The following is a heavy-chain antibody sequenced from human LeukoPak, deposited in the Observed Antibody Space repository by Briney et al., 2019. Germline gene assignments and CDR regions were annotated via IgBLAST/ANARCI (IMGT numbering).Heavy chain of an antibody. CDR2: IKQDGSGK. V-gene: IGHV3-7*01. J-gene: IGHJ4*02. D-gene: IGHD3-22*01. CDR3: ARRGPAWDHSSGYFDY. CDR1: GFTFSSYW. Sequence: PGGSLRLSCAASGFTFSSYWMSWVRQAPGKGLEWVANIKQDGSGKYYVDSVKGRFTISRDNAKNSLYLQMNSLRAEDTAVYYCARRGPAWDHSSGYFDYWGQGTLVTVSS.